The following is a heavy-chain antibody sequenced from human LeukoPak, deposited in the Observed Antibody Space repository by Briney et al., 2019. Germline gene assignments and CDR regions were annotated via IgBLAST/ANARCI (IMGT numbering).Heavy chain of an antibody. CDR3: AGISGSYLNNWFDP. CDR2: IYSSGST. CDR1: GGSISSGSYY. V-gene: IGHV4-61*02. J-gene: IGHJ5*02. Sequence: SQTLSLTCTVSGGSISSGSYYWSWIRQPAGKGLEWIGRIYSSGSTNYNPSLKSRVTISVDTSRNQFSLKLSSVTAADTAVYYCAGISGSYLNNWFDPWGQGTLVTVSS. D-gene: IGHD1-26*01.